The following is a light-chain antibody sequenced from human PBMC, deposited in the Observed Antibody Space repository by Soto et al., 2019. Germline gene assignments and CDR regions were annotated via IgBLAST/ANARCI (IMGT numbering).Light chain of an antibody. CDR2: ENN. J-gene: IGLJ3*02. CDR3: ATWDSSLSADWV. CDR1: SSNVGNND. V-gene: IGLV1-51*02. Sequence: QSVLTQPPSVSAAPGQTVTISCSGSSSNVGNNDVSWYQQLPGTAPKLLIYENNKRPSGIPDRFSGSKSGTSATLGVTGLQTGDEADYYCATWDSSLSADWVFGGGTQLTVL.